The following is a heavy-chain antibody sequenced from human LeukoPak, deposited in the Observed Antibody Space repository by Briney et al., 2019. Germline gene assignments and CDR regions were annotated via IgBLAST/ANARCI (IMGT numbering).Heavy chain of an antibody. Sequence: PGGSLRLSCAASGFTFSDYYMSWIRQAPGKGLEWVSYISSSGSTIYYADSVKGRFTISRDNAKNSLYLQMNSLRAEDTAVYYCARGRRYSSSWKNWFDPWGQGTLVTVSS. CDR3: ARGRRYSSSWKNWFDP. D-gene: IGHD6-13*01. V-gene: IGHV3-11*01. J-gene: IGHJ5*02. CDR1: GFTFSDYY. CDR2: ISSSGSTI.